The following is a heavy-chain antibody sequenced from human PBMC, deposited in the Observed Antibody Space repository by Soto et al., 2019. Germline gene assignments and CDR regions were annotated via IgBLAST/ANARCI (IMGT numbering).Heavy chain of an antibody. V-gene: IGHV3-7*01. J-gene: IGHJ4*02. D-gene: IGHD4-17*01. CDR2: IKQDGSEK. Sequence: EVQLVESGGGLVQPGGSLRLSCAASGFRFRDYWMYWVRQTPGKGLEWVANIKQDGSEKYYVDSVKGRFTISRDNARNSLFLQMDGLRAEDTDVYFCARVTTMGGYWGQGTLVTVSS. CDR1: GFRFRDYW. CDR3: ARVTTMGGY.